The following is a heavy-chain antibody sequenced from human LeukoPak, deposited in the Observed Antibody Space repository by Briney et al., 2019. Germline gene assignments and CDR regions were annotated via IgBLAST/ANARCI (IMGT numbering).Heavy chain of an antibody. CDR3: ARAYSGSYYRWIFDN. D-gene: IGHD1-26*01. CDR2: ISSSGATI. Sequence: GGSLRLSCAASGFTLSSYAMNWVRQAPGKGLEWVSYISSSGATIYSADSVKGRFTISRDNAKNSLYLQMNSLRAEDTAVCYCARAYSGSYYRWIFDNWGQGTLVTVSS. CDR1: GFTLSSYA. V-gene: IGHV3-48*03. J-gene: IGHJ4*02.